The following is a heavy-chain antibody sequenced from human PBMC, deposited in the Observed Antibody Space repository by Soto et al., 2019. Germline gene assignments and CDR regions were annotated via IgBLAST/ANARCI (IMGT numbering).Heavy chain of an antibody. CDR3: ARGGGVGVAGSAAFDM. V-gene: IGHV1-2*02. Sequence: QLHLVQSGAVVKKPGASVTFSCSASGYPVTAYYMHWVRQAPGRGLEWMGGINPATGAAKYTQTFQGRVNMTRDTSPSTVFMELSGLTSEDTAVFYCARGGGVGVAGSAAFDMWGQGTLVTVSS. J-gene: IGHJ3*02. CDR1: GYPVTAYY. D-gene: IGHD3-3*01. CDR2: INPATGAA.